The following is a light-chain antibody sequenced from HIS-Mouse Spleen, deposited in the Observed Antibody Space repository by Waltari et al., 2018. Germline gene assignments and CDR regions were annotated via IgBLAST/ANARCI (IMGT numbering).Light chain of an antibody. CDR2: EYS. V-gene: IGLV3-21*03. J-gene: IGLJ2*01. CDR1: NIGSKS. CDR3: QVWDSSSDHVV. Sequence: SYVLTQPPSVSVAPGKTARITCGGNNIGSKSVHWYQQKPGQAPVLVVYEYSDRRSGIPERFSGSNSGNTATLTISRVEAGDEADYYCQVWDSSSDHVVFGGGTKLTVL.